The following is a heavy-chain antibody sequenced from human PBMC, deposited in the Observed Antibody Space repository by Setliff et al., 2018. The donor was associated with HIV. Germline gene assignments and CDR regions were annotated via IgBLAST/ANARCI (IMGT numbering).Heavy chain of an antibody. J-gene: IGHJ1*01. CDR3: ARATTYYYDSSGYYYPEYFQH. V-gene: IGHV1-2*02. CDR1: GYSFTVYY. CDR2: INPNSGGT. Sequence: ASVKVSCKASGYSFTVYYMHWVRQAPGQGLEWMGWINPNSGGTNYARKFQGRVTMTRDTSISTAYMEMSRLRSDDTAVYYCARATTYYYDSSGYYYPEYFQHWGQGTLVTVSS. D-gene: IGHD3-22*01.